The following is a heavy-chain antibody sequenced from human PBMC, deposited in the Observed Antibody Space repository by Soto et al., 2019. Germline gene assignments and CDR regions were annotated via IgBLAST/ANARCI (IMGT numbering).Heavy chain of an antibody. J-gene: IGHJ4*02. CDR3: ATLPPRIVVTILPIPS. V-gene: IGHV4-4*02. Sequence: QVQLRQSGPRLARPSGTLSLTCVVSGDSISSTHWWTWVRQTPGTGLEWIGAVYHTGSTKYNPSLKHRVTISLDKSNHQFSLHLKSLTAAATAVYYCATLPPRIVVTILPIPSWGQGTQVTVSS. D-gene: IGHD2-21*01. CDR2: VYHTGST. CDR1: GDSISSTHW.